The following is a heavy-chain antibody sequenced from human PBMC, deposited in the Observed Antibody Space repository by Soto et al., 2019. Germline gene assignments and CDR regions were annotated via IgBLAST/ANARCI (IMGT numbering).Heavy chain of an antibody. J-gene: IGHJ5*02. CDR3: ARDRTDSGYYTNWLDP. CDR1: GGTFGSDA. Sequence: QVHLMQSGAEVKKPGSSVKVSCKASGGTFGSDAITWVRQAPGQGLEWVGRIIPIFGTTNYAQNLQGRVTISADKSTPTSYMELHSLTSDDTALYYCARDRTDSGYYTNWLDPWGQGTQVTVSS. CDR2: IIPIFGTT. D-gene: IGHD3-22*01. V-gene: IGHV1-69*06.